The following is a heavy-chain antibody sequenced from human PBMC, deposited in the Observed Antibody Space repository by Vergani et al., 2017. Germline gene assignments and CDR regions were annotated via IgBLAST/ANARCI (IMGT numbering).Heavy chain of an antibody. V-gene: IGHV3-30*02. D-gene: IGHD3-3*01. CDR1: GFTFSSYS. Sequence: VQLVESGGGLVKPGGSLRLSCAASGFTFSSYSMNWVRQAPGKGLEWVAFIRYDGSNKYYADSVKGRFTISRDNSKNTLYLQMNSLRAEDTAVYYCAKHRGELLEWLLSIDYWGQGTLVTVSS. CDR2: IRYDGSNK. J-gene: IGHJ4*02. CDR3: AKHRGELLEWLLSIDY.